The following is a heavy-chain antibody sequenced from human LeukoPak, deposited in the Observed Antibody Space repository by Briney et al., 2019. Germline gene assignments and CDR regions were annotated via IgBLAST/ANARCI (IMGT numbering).Heavy chain of an antibody. Sequence: ASVKVSCKASGYTFTSHDINWVRQATGQGLEWMGWMNPNSGNTGYAQKFQGRVTMTRNTSISTAYMELSSLRSEDTAVYYCARGRAQWLRFGGIFDYWGQGTLVTVSS. CDR3: ARGRAQWLRFGGIFDY. CDR2: MNPNSGNT. D-gene: IGHD5-12*01. V-gene: IGHV1-8*01. CDR1: GYTFTSHD. J-gene: IGHJ4*02.